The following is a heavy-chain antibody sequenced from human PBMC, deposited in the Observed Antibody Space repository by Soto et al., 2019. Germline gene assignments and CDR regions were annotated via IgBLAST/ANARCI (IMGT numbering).Heavy chain of an antibody. J-gene: IGHJ6*02. D-gene: IGHD6-13*01. CDR1: GFTFSSYG. CDR2: IWYDGSNK. CDR3: ARDPGAAAPYYYYGMDV. V-gene: IGHV3-33*01. Sequence: LRLSCAASGFTFSSYGMHWVRQAPGKGLEWVAVIWYDGSNKYYADSVKGRFTISRDNSKNTLYLQMNSLRAEDTAVYYCARDPGAAAPYYYYGMDVWGQGTTVTVSS.